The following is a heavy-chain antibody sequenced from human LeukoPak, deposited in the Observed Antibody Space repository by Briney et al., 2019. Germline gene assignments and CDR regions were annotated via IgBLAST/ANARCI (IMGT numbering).Heavy chain of an antibody. CDR3: AKDVESIAAAGDAFDI. CDR1: GFTFSTHG. J-gene: IGHJ3*02. D-gene: IGHD6-13*01. V-gene: IGHV3-30*02. CDR2: IRYDGSNK. Sequence: GGSLRLSFAASGFTFSTHGMHWGRQAPGKGPEWGTFIRYDGSNKYYADSVKGRFTVSRDDSKNTLYLQMNSLRAEDTAVYYCAKDVESIAAAGDAFDIWGQGTMVTVSS.